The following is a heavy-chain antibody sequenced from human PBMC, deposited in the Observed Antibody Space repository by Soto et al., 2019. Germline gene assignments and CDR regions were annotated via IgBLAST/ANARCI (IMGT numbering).Heavy chain of an antibody. V-gene: IGHV4-34*01. J-gene: IGHJ6*02. CDR2: INHSGST. Sequence: SETLSLTCAVYGGSFSCYYWSWIRQPPGKGLEWIGEINHSGSTNYNPSLKSRVTISVDTSKNQFSLKLSSVTAADTAVYYCARVKXGSYYVGGRYYYYGMDVWGQGTTVTVSS. CDR1: GGSFSCYY. CDR3: ARVKXGSYYVGGRYYYYGMDV. D-gene: IGHD1-26*01.